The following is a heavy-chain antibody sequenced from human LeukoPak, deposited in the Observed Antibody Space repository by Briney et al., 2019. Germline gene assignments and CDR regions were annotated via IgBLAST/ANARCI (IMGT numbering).Heavy chain of an antibody. CDR2: ISGSGGST. V-gene: IGHV3-23*01. Sequence: GGSLRLSCAASGFTFSSYAMSWVRQTPGKGLEWVSAISGSGGSTYYADSVKGRFTISRDNAKNSLYLQMNSLRAEDTAVYYCARDYTGYFPWGQGTLVIVSS. J-gene: IGHJ5*02. D-gene: IGHD3-9*01. CDR1: GFTFSSYA. CDR3: ARDYTGYFP.